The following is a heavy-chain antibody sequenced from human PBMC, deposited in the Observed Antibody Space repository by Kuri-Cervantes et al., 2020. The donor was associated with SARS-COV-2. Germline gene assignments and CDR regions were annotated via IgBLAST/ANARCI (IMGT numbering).Heavy chain of an antibody. D-gene: IGHD4-23*01. J-gene: IGHJ4*02. CDR3: AREWAVVNYFDY. CDR2: IYTSGST. Sequence: GSLRLSCTVSGGSISGYYWSWIRQPAGKGLEWIGRIYTSGSTNYNPSLKSRVTMSVDTSKNQFSLKLSSVTAADTAVCYCAREWAVVNYFDYWGQGTLVTVSS. V-gene: IGHV4-4*07. CDR1: GGSISGYY.